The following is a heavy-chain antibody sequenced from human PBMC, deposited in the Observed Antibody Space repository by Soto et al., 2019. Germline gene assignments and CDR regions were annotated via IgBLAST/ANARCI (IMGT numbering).Heavy chain of an antibody. V-gene: IGHV4-31*03. CDR2: IYYSGST. Sequence: HVQLQESGPGLVKPSQTLSLTCTVSGGSISSGGYYWSWIRQHPGKGLEWIGYIYYSGSTYYNPSLKSRVTISVDTSKNQFSLKLSSVTAADTAVYYCASRGYSYGFSLGMDVWGQGTTVTVSS. CDR3: ASRGYSYGFSLGMDV. J-gene: IGHJ6*02. D-gene: IGHD5-18*01. CDR1: GGSISSGGYY.